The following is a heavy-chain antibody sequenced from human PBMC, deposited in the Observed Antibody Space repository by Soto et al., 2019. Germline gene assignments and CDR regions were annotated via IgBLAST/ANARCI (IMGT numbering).Heavy chain of an antibody. Sequence: QVQLVESGGGVVQPGRSLRLSCAASGFTFSSYGMHWVRQAPGKGLEWVAVIWDDGSNKYYADSVKGRFTISRDNSKNTLYMQMNSLRAEDTAVYYCARLVAAAVPMEFDYWGQGTLVTVSS. CDR1: GFTFSSYG. J-gene: IGHJ4*02. CDR3: ARLVAAAVPMEFDY. D-gene: IGHD6-13*01. CDR2: IWDDGSNK. V-gene: IGHV3-33*01.